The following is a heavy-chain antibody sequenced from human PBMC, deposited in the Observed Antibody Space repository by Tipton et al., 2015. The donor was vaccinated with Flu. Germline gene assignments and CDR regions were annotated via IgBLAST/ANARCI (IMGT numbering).Heavy chain of an antibody. Sequence: TLSLTCTISGDSISSRYYWGWIRQPPGKGLEWIGTIYHSGTTYYNPSLKSRLTMSVDTSNNQFSLKLNSVTAADTAVYYCARHTGDSVRGVVDYWGQGTLVTVSS. CDR2: IYHSGTT. CDR3: ARHTGDSVRGVVDY. J-gene: IGHJ4*02. D-gene: IGHD3-10*02. CDR1: GDSISSRYY. V-gene: IGHV4-38-2*02.